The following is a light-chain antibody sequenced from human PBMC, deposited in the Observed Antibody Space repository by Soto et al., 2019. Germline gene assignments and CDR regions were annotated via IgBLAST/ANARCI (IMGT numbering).Light chain of an antibody. Sequence: EIVMTQSPATLSVSPGERATLSCRASQSVRSTYLAWYQQKPGQAPRLLIYGASSRATGIPDRFAGSGSGTDFTLTISRLEPEDFAVYYCQHYDTLSVGQGTRLEI. V-gene: IGKV3-20*01. CDR3: QHYDTLS. J-gene: IGKJ5*01. CDR2: GAS. CDR1: QSVRSTY.